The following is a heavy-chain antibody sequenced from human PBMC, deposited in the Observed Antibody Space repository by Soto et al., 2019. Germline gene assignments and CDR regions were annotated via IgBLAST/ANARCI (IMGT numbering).Heavy chain of an antibody. J-gene: IGHJ6*02. CDR1: GYTFTSYA. Sequence: GASVKVSCKASGYTFTSYAMHWVRQAPGQRLEWMGWINAGNGNTKYSQKFQGRVTITRDTSASTAYMELSSLRSEDTAVYYCATNTYYDFPYYGMDVWGQGTTVTVSS. CDR3: ATNTYYDFPYYGMDV. D-gene: IGHD3-3*01. V-gene: IGHV1-3*01. CDR2: INAGNGNT.